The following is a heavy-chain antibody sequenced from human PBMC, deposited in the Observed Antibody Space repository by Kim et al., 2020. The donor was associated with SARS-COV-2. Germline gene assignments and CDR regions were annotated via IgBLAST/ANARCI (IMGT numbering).Heavy chain of an antibody. D-gene: IGHD6-6*01. CDR2: ISGTGVDT. CDR3: ARSLAYSNSINDAQ. Sequence: GGSVRLSCTVSGFTLTSYAMNWVRQAPGKGLEWVSAISGTGVDTFYADSVKGRFTISRDKYKNILFLEMNNLRDEDTAMYYCARSLAYSNSINDAQWGQG. J-gene: IGHJ1*01. CDR1: GFTLTSYA. V-gene: IGHV3-23*01.